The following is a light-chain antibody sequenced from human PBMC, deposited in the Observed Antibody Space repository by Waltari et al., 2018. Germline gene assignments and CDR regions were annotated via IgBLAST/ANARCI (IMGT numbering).Light chain of an antibody. V-gene: IGKV1-5*01. CDR1: QSISSF. CDR2: DAS. Sequence: IQMTQSPSSLSASVGDRVTITCRASQSISSFLNWYQQKPGKAPKVLIFDASSLESGVPSRFSGSGSGTEFTLTISSLQPDDVATYYCQHYNSYWTFGQGTKVEIK. CDR3: QHYNSYWT. J-gene: IGKJ1*01.